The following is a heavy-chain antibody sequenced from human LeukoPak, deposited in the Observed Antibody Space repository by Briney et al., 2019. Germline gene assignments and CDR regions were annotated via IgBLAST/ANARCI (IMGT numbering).Heavy chain of an antibody. J-gene: IGHJ4*02. CDR2: IWYDGSNK. D-gene: IGHD3-22*01. CDR3: VRELPPVVQYYFDY. V-gene: IGHV3-33*08. CDR1: GFTFSTYG. Sequence: GGSLRLSCAASGFTFSTYGMHWVRQAPGKGLEWVAVIWYDGSNKYYADSVKGRFTISRVNSRNTLYLQMNSLRAEDTAVYYCVRELPPVVQYYFDYWGPGTLVTVSS.